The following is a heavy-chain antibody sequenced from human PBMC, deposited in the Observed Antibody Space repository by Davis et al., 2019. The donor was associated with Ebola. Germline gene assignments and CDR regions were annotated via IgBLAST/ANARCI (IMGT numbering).Heavy chain of an antibody. CDR3: ARDRPLDFFFGDYYGMDV. Sequence: GGSLRLSCAASGFSFSRYAMHWVRQAPGKGMEWVAVISPDGSDKNYADSVKGRFTISRDNPKNTLYLQMNSLRPEDTAVYYCARDRPLDFFFGDYYGMDVWGQGTTVTVSS. V-gene: IGHV3-30*03. CDR2: ISPDGSDK. J-gene: IGHJ6*02. D-gene: IGHD3-16*01. CDR1: GFSFSRYA.